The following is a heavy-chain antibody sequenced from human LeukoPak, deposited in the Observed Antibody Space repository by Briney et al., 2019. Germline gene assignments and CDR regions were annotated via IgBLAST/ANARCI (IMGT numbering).Heavy chain of an antibody. Sequence: PSETLSLTCTVSGGSISSSSYYWGWIRQPPGKGLEWIGSIYYSGSTYYNPSLKGRVTISVDTSKNQFSLKLSSVTAADTAVYYCARGYSGYDAFDYWGQGTLVTVSS. CDR2: IYYSGST. J-gene: IGHJ4*02. D-gene: IGHD5-12*01. CDR1: GGSISSSSYY. CDR3: ARGYSGYDAFDY. V-gene: IGHV4-39*01.